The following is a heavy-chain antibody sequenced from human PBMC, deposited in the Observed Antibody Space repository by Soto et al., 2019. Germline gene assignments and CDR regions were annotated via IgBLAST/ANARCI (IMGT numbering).Heavy chain of an antibody. Sequence: GGSLRLSCAASGFTFSSYSMNWVRQAPGKGLEWVSSISSSSSYIYYADSVKGRFTISRDNAKNSLYLQMNSLRAEDMAVYYCARETVDATGTIAVDPWGQGTLVTVSS. D-gene: IGHD1-7*01. CDR1: GFTFSSYS. J-gene: IGHJ5*02. CDR2: ISSSSSYI. CDR3: ARETVDATGTIAVDP. V-gene: IGHV3-21*01.